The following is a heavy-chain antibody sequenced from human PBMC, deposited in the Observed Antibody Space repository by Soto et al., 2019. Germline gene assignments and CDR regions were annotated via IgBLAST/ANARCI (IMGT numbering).Heavy chain of an antibody. Sequence: SVKVSCKASGGTFSSYAISWVRQAPGQGLEWMGGIIPIFGTANYAQKFQGRVTITADKSTSTAYMELSSLRSEDTAVYYCARWYSSGHGFDYWGQGTLVTVSS. J-gene: IGHJ4*02. D-gene: IGHD6-19*01. CDR1: GGTFSSYA. V-gene: IGHV1-69*06. CDR2: IIPIFGTA. CDR3: ARWYSSGHGFDY.